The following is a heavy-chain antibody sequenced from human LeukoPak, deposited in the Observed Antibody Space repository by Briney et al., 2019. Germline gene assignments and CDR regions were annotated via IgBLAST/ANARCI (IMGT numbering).Heavy chain of an antibody. D-gene: IGHD3-10*01. CDR2: ISGSGGST. V-gene: IGHV3-23*01. J-gene: IGHJ4*02. CDR1: GFTFNSYG. Sequence: TGGSLRLSCAASGFTFNSYGMSWVRQAPGKGLEWVSVISGSGGSTYYADSVKGRFTISRDNSKNRLYLQMNSLRAEGTAVYYCARERAGIWDSFDYWGQGTLVTVSS. CDR3: ARERAGIWDSFDY.